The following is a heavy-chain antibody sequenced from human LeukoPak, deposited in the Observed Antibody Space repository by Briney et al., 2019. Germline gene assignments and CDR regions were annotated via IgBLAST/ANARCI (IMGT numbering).Heavy chain of an antibody. CDR2: INPNSGGT. CDR3: ARVVGSGWYSAEYFQH. V-gene: IGHV1-2*02. Sequence: ASVKVSCKTSGYTFTDYYMHWVRQAPGQGLEWMGWINPNSGGTNYAQKFQGRVTMTRDTSISTAYMELSRLRSDDTAVYYCARVVGSGWYSAEYFQHWGQGTLVTVSS. CDR1: GYTFTDYY. D-gene: IGHD6-19*01. J-gene: IGHJ1*01.